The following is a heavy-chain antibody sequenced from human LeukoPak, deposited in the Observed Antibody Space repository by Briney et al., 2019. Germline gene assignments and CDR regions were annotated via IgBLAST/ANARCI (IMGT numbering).Heavy chain of an antibody. CDR3: GGGYDTDYYYYYYMDV. J-gene: IGHJ6*03. Sequence: GASVKVSCKASGGTFSSYAISWVRQAPGQGLKWMGGIIPIFGTANYAQKFQGRVTITADESTSTAYMELSSLRSEDTAVYYCGGGYDTDYYYYYYMDVWGKGTTVTVSS. CDR2: IIPIFGTA. CDR1: GGTFSSYA. D-gene: IGHD5-12*01. V-gene: IGHV1-69*01.